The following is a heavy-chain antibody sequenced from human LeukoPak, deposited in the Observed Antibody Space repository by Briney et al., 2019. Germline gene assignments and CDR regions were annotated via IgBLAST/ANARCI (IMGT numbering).Heavy chain of an antibody. CDR2: ISPDGSMK. CDR1: GFTFSSYG. D-gene: IGHD5-12*01. J-gene: IGHJ4*02. Sequence: GRSLRLSCAASGFTFSSYGMHWVRQAPGKGLEWVAVISPDGSMKEYADSVKGRFTVSRDNSKNTLYLQMSSLRPEDTSLYYCARGNLYIVATIEDYWGQGTLVTVSS. CDR3: ARGNLYIVATIEDY. V-gene: IGHV3-30*19.